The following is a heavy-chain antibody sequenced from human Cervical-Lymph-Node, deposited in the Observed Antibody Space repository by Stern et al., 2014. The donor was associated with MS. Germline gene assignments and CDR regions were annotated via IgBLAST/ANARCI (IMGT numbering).Heavy chain of an antibody. V-gene: IGHV3-30*01. CDR1: GFTFSSYA. D-gene: IGHD3-10*01. CDR2: ISYDGSNK. CDR3: ARDRAYGMDV. Sequence: VQLGESGGGVVQPGRSLRLSCAASGFTFSSYAMHWVRQAPGKGLEWVAVISYDGSNKYYADSVKGRFTISRDNSKNTLYLQMNSLRAEDTAVYYCARDRAYGMDVWGQGTTVTVSS. J-gene: IGHJ6*02.